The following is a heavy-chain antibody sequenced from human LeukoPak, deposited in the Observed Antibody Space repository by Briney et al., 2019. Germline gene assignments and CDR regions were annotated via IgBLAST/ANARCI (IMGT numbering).Heavy chain of an antibody. D-gene: IGHD2-2*01. Sequence: GASVKVSCKASGYTFTDYYIHWVRQAPGQGLEWMGVINLSGGSTSFAQKFQARLTMTRDTSTSTVYMELSGLRSEDTAVYYCAREIVVVPSAMGFDPWGQGTLVTVSS. CDR2: INLSGGST. V-gene: IGHV1-46*01. J-gene: IGHJ5*02. CDR3: AREIVVVPSAMGFDP. CDR1: GYTFTDYY.